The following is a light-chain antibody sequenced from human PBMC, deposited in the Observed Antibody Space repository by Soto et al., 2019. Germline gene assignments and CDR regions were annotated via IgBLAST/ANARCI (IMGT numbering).Light chain of an antibody. V-gene: IGLV1-44*01. CDR3: AAWDDSLKGV. Sequence: QPVLTQPPSASGTPGQRVTISCSGSSSNIGSNTVNWYQQLPGTAPKLLLYSNNQRPSGVPDRFSGSKSGTSASLAISGLQSEDEADYYCAAWDDSLKGVFGTGTKLTVL. J-gene: IGLJ1*01. CDR2: SNN. CDR1: SSNIGSNT.